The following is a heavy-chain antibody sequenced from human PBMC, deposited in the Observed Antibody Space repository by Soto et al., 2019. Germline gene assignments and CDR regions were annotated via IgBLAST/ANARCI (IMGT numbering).Heavy chain of an antibody. CDR3: ASPTKEWLPPSRDYCYSIAV. V-gene: IGHV1-69*06. Sequence: QVQLVQSGAEVKKPGSSVKVSCKASGGTFSSYAISWVRQAHGQGLEWMGGFIPIFGTANYAQKFQGRVKTTADKSTSTAYMELSSLRSKDTAVYYCASPTKEWLPPSRDYCYSIAVWGQEATIPDS. CDR1: GGTFSSYA. J-gene: IGHJ6*02. CDR2: FIPIFGTA. D-gene: IGHD3-3*01.